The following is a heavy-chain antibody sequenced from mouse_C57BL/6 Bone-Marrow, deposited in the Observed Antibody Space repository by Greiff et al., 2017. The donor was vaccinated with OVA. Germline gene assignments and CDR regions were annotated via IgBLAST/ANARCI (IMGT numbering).Heavy chain of an antibody. D-gene: IGHD2-5*01. CDR1: GFTFSDYG. V-gene: IGHV5-17*01. J-gene: IGHJ4*01. Sequence: EVQGVESGGGLVKPGGSLKLSCAASGFTFSDYGMHWVRQAPEKGLEWVAYISSGSSTIYYADTVKGRFTISRDNAKNTLFLQMTSLRSEDTAMYYGARRDYSKNLCAMDYWGQGTSVTVSS. CDR3: ARRDYSKNLCAMDY. CDR2: ISSGSSTI.